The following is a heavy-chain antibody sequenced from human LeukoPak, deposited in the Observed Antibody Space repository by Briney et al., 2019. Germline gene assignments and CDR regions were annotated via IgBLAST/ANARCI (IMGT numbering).Heavy chain of an antibody. D-gene: IGHD6-13*01. CDR2: IKSKTDGGTT. V-gene: IGHV3-15*01. Sequence: PGGSLRLSCAASGFTFSSYWMSWVRQAPGKGLEWVGRIKSKTDGGTTDYAAPVKGRFTIPRDDSKNTLYLQMNSLKTEDTAVYYCTTDPWLVSSRIAAAGIWFAPYYYYGMDVWGQGTTVTVSS. CDR3: TTDPWLVSSRIAAAGIWFAPYYYYGMDV. CDR1: GFTFSSYW. J-gene: IGHJ6*02.